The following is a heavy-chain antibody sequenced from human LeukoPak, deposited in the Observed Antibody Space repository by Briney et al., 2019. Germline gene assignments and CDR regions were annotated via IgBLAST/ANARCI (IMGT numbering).Heavy chain of an antibody. CDR2: ITPSGGA. CDR1: GYTFTAYA. V-gene: IGHV1-2*02. CDR3: ARDRYGDGFAHFDY. D-gene: IGHD5-24*01. Sequence: GASVKDSCTSSGYTFTAYAMHWVRQAPGQGLEWMGWITPSGGANYAQKFQGRVTMTRDTSISTAYMDLSRLTSDDTAVYYCARDRYGDGFAHFDYWGQGNLVTVSS. J-gene: IGHJ4*02.